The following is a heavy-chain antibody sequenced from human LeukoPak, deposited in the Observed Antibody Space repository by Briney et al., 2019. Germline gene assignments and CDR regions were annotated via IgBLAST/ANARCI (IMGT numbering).Heavy chain of an antibody. CDR2: INHSGST. CDR3: ARRGSGWYSFVY. CDR1: GGSFSGYY. Sequence: SETLSLTCAVYGGSFSGYYWSWIRQPPGKGLEWIGEINHSGSTNYNPSLKSRVTISVDTSKNQFSLKLSSVTAADTAVYYCARRGSGWYSFVYWGQGTLVTVSS. D-gene: IGHD6-19*01. V-gene: IGHV4-34*01. J-gene: IGHJ4*02.